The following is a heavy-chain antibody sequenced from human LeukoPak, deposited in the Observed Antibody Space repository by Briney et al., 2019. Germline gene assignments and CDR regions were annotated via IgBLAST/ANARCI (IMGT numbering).Heavy chain of an antibody. Sequence: GGSLRLSCAASGFTFSSYRMNWVRQAPGKGLEWVANIKQDGSEKYYVDSVKGRFTISRDNAKNSLFLQMNSLRAEDTAVYYCARETQQLAYYYYYGMDVWGQGTTVTVSS. V-gene: IGHV3-7*01. CDR1: GFTFSSYR. CDR2: IKQDGSEK. CDR3: ARETQQLAYYYYYGMDV. J-gene: IGHJ6*02. D-gene: IGHD6-13*01.